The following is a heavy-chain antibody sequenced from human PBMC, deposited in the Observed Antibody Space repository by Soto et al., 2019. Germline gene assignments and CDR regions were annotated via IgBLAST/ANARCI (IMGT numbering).Heavy chain of an antibody. CDR2: IYPGDSDT. CDR1: GYSFTSYS. Sequence: GESLKISCKGSGYSFTSYSIGWVRQMPGKGLEWMGIIYPGDSDTRYSPSFQGQVTISADKSISTAYLQWSSLKASDTAMYYCARQAYLSSARVGGYYYYGMDVWGQGTTVTVSS. V-gene: IGHV5-51*01. CDR3: ARQAYLSSARVGGYYYYGMDV. J-gene: IGHJ6*02. D-gene: IGHD1-26*01.